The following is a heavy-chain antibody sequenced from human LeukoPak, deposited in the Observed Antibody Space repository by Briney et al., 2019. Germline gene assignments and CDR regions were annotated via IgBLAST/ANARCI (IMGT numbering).Heavy chain of an antibody. D-gene: IGHD3-3*02. Sequence: GASVTVSCKASGYTFTSYGISWVRQAPEQGLEWMGWISAYNGNTNYAQKLQGRVTMTTDTSTSTAYMELRSLRSDDTAVYYCARGVVSTYYYYGMDVWGQGTTVTVSS. CDR1: GYTFTSYG. CDR2: ISAYNGNT. V-gene: IGHV1-18*01. J-gene: IGHJ6*02. CDR3: ARGVVSTYYYYGMDV.